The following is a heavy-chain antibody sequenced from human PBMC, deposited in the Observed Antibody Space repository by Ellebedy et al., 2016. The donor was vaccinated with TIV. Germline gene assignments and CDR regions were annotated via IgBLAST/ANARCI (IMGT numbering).Heavy chain of an antibody. Sequence: SETLSLXCTVSGGSISSYYWSWIRQPPGKGLEWIGYIYYSGSTNYNPSLKSRVTISVDTSKNQFSLKLSSVTAADTAVYYCARGAYCSGGSCYSWIDPWGQGTLVTVSS. D-gene: IGHD2-15*01. CDR1: GGSISSYY. CDR3: ARGAYCSGGSCYSWIDP. J-gene: IGHJ5*02. CDR2: IYYSGST. V-gene: IGHV4-59*01.